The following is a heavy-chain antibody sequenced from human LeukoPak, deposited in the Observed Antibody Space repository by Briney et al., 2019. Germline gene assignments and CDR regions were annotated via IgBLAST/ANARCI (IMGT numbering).Heavy chain of an antibody. V-gene: IGHV3-21*01. CDR2: ISSYTSYI. CDR3: AREGRCGGDCYYDY. J-gene: IGHJ4*02. CDR1: GYSISSNS. D-gene: IGHD2-21*02. Sequence: GGTLTLTCAASGYSISSNSRSCGSQQPGKEVEWVLSISSYTSYIYYADSVKGRFTISRGNAKNKLYLQMNSLRAEDTAVYYCAREGRCGGDCYYDYWGQGTLVTVSS.